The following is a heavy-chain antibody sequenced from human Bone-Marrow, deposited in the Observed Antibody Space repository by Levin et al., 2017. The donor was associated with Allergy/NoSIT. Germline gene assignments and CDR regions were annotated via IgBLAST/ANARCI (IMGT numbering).Heavy chain of an antibody. Sequence: GESLKISCAASGLTFRNFAMSWVRQAPGKGLEWVSGISGSGAGTYYADSVKGRFTISRDNSKNTVYLQMNSLRVEDTAVYYCAKFKGSGSHYHYSMDVWGKGTTVTVSS. CDR3: AKFKGSGSHYHYSMDV. CDR2: ISGSGAGT. V-gene: IGHV3-23*01. CDR1: GLTFRNFA. J-gene: IGHJ6*03. D-gene: IGHD3-10*01.